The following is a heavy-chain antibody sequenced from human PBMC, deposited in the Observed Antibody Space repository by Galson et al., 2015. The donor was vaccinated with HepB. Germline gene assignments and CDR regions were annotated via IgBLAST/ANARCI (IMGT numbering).Heavy chain of an antibody. CDR2: IKSKSDGGTT. V-gene: IGHV3-15*01. Sequence: SLRLSCAASGFTFSNAWMSWVRQAPGKGLEWVGRIKSKSDGGTTDYAAPVKGRFSISREDSKNTLYLQINSLKTEDTAVYYCTTDKYYCDSSGYFRGYWGQGTLVTVSS. CDR3: TTDKYYCDSSGYFRGY. CDR1: GFTFSNAW. J-gene: IGHJ4*02. D-gene: IGHD3-22*01.